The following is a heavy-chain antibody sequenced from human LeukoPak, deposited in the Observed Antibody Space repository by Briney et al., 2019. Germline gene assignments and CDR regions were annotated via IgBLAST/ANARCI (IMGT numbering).Heavy chain of an antibody. D-gene: IGHD2-2*01. CDR1: GGSISSSSYY. V-gene: IGHV4-39*01. CDR2: IYYSGST. CDR3: ARLRYCSSTSCYWDY. J-gene: IGHJ4*02. Sequence: PSETLSLTCTVSGGSISSSSYYWGWIRQPPGKGLEWIGSIYYSGSTYYNPSLKSRVTISVDTSKNQFSLKLSSVTAADTAVYYCARLRYCSSTSCYWDYWGQGTLVTVSS.